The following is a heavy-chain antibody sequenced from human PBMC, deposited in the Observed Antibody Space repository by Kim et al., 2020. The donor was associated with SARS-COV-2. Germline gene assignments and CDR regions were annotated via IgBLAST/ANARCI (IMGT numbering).Heavy chain of an antibody. J-gene: IGHJ5*02. V-gene: IGHV4-59*01. Sequence: SETLSLTCTVSGASIRSNYWSWIRQSPGKGLEWIGYIDYTGTTTYNPSFKSRVIMTVDTSKNQLSLRLKSVTAADTAVYYCARDRKLWFGAFDPWGQGIL. D-gene: IGHD3-10*01. CDR2: IDYTGTT. CDR3: ARDRKLWFGAFDP. CDR1: GASIRSNY.